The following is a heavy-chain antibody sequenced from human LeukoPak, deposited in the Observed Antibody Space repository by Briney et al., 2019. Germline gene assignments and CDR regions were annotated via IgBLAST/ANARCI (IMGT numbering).Heavy chain of an antibody. J-gene: IGHJ4*02. CDR1: GFTFSSYA. V-gene: IGHV3-23*01. CDR3: ARDRDYGDYVFFDY. CDR2: ISGSGGST. Sequence: AGGSLRLSCAASGFTFSSYAMHWVRQAPGKGLEWVSAISGSGGSTYYADSVKGRFTISRDNSKNTLYLQMNSLRAEDTAVYYCARDRDYGDYVFFDYWGQGTLVTVSS. D-gene: IGHD4-17*01.